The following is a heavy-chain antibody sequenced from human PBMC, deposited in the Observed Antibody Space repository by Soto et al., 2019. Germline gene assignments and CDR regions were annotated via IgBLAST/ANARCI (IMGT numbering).Heavy chain of an antibody. V-gene: IGHV4-39*01. CDR2: IFYLGSS. D-gene: IGHD3-3*02. CDR1: GDSIISSDFY. CDR3: ARHSLALRKNNWFDP. J-gene: IGHJ5*02. Sequence: PSDTLSRTCTVSGDSIISSDFYWGWVRQPPGKGLEWIGSIFYLGSSYYNPSLKSRVTMSVDTSKNQFSLRLRSVTAAETALYFCARHSLALRKNNWFDPWGQGIMVTVSS.